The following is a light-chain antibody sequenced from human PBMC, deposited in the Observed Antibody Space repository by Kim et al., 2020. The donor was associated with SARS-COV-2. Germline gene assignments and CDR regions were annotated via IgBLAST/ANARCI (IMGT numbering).Light chain of an antibody. CDR1: NIGSKN. V-gene: IGLV3-9*01. CDR3: QVWDSSTDGV. J-gene: IGLJ3*02. Sequence: SYELTQPLSVSVALGQTARITCGGNNIGSKNVHWYQQKPGQAPVLVIYRDSNRPSGIPERFSGSNSGNTATLTISRAQAGDEADYYCQVWDSSTDGVFGGGTQLTVL. CDR2: RDS.